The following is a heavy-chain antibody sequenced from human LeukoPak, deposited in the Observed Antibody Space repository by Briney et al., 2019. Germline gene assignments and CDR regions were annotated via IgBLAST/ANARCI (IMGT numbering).Heavy chain of an antibody. CDR2: ISWNSGSI. V-gene: IGHV3-9*01. CDR3: AELGITMIGGV. D-gene: IGHD3-10*02. J-gene: IGHJ6*04. CDR1: GFIFDDYA. Sequence: GRSLRLSCAASGFIFDDYAMHWVRQAPGKGLEWVSGISWNSGSIGYADSVKSRFTISRDNAKNSLYLQMNSLRAEDTAVYYCAELGITMIGGVWGKGTTVTVSS.